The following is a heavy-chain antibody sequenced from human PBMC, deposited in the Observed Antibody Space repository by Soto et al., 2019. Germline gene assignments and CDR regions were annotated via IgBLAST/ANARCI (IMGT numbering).Heavy chain of an antibody. CDR3: ARTPFDRLRRFDP. J-gene: IGHJ5*02. Sequence: QVQLQESGPGLVKPSETLSLTCTVSGGSVRSGSHYWSWIRQPPGKGLEWIGYIYYSGNTNYNPSRKSRVTISVDTSKNQFSLKLSSVTAADTAVYYCARTPFDRLRRFDPWGQGTLVTVSS. D-gene: IGHD5-12*01. V-gene: IGHV4-61*01. CDR1: GGSVRSGSHY. CDR2: IYYSGNT.